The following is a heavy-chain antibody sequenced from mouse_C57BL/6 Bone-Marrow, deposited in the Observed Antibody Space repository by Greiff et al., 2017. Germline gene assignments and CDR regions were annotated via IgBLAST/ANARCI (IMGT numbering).Heavy chain of an antibody. Sequence: QVQLKQPGAELVKPGASVKMSCKASGYTFTSYWITWVKQRPGQGLEWIGDIYPGSGSTNYNEKFKSKATLTVDTSSSTAYMQLSSLTSEDSAVYYCARSGDYDDYFDYWGQGTTLTVSS. V-gene: IGHV1-55*01. CDR3: ARSGDYDDYFDY. CDR2: IYPGSGST. D-gene: IGHD2-4*01. CDR1: GYTFTSYW. J-gene: IGHJ2*01.